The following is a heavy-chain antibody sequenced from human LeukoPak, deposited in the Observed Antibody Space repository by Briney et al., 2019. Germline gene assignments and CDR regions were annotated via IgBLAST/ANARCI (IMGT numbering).Heavy chain of an antibody. D-gene: IGHD3-22*01. CDR1: GGTFSSYA. CDR3: ARGSYYYDSSGLPLDY. V-gene: IGHV1-46*01. Sequence: ASVKVSCKASGGTFSSYAISWVRQAPGQGLEWMGIINPSGGSTSYAQKFQGRVTMTRDTSTSTVYMELSSLRSEGTAVYYCARGSYYYDSSGLPLDYWGQGTLVTVSS. J-gene: IGHJ4*02. CDR2: INPSGGST.